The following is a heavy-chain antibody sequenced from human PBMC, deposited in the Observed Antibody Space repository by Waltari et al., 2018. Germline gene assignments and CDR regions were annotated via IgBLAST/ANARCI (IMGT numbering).Heavy chain of an antibody. CDR3: ARELLVVTSTYYGLDV. J-gene: IGHJ6*02. CDR2: VNPNSGDT. D-gene: IGHD2-15*01. CDR1: GYTFTGYY. Sequence: QVHLMQSGAEVKKPGASVTVSCKTSGYTFTGYYMHWVRQAPGQGLEWMGWVNPNSGDTNYAQKFQGRVTMTRDTSISTAYMELSRLRSDDAAVYFCARELLVVTSTYYGLDVWGQGTTVTVSS. V-gene: IGHV1-2*02.